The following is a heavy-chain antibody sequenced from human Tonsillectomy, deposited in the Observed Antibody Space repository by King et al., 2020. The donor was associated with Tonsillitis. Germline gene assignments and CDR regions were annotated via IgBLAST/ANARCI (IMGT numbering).Heavy chain of an antibody. V-gene: IGHV3-30*18. CDR1: GFTFSSYG. J-gene: IGHJ6*02. D-gene: IGHD3-16*01. Sequence: QLVQSGGGVVQPGRSLRLSCAASGFTFSSYGMHWVRQAPGKGLEWVTVISYDGSYKYYADSVKGRFTISRDNSKNTLYLQMNSLGAEDTAMYYCAKDLGYVGMDVWGQGTTVTVSS. CDR2: ISYDGSYK. CDR3: AKDLGYVGMDV.